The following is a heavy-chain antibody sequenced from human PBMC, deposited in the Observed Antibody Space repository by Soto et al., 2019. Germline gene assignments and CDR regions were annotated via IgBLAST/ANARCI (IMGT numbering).Heavy chain of an antibody. V-gene: IGHV1-18*01. CDR3: ARDENFSRFWSPEPFDY. Sequence: QVQLVQSGAEVKKPGASVKVSCKASGYTFTSYGISWVRQAPGQGLEWMGWISAYNGNTNYAQKLQGRVTMTTDTATSTAYMELRSLRSDDTAVYYCARDENFSRFWSPEPFDYWGQGTLVTVSS. J-gene: IGHJ4*02. D-gene: IGHD3-3*01. CDR2: ISAYNGNT. CDR1: GYTFTSYG.